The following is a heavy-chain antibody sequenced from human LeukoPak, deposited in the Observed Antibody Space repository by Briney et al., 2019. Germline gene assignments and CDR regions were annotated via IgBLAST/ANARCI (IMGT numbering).Heavy chain of an antibody. Sequence: AGGSLRLSCAASGFTVSSTYMSWIRQAPGKGPEWVSAISGSGDRTDYADSVRGRFAISRDNSKSTLYLQMNSLRVEDTAIYYCAIREPIGYWGQGSLVTVSP. V-gene: IGHV3-23*01. CDR1: GFTVSSTY. CDR3: AIREPIGY. D-gene: IGHD6-13*01. J-gene: IGHJ4*02. CDR2: ISGSGDRT.